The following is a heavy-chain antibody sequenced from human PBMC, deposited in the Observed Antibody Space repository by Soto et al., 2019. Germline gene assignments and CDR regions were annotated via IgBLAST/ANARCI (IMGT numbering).Heavy chain of an antibody. CDR2: ISSGGTTI. CDR3: ARAPRNFYYNGMDV. V-gene: IGHV3-48*03. CDR1: GFTFSHYE. Sequence: PGGSLRLSCAPSGFTFSHYEMNWVRQAPGKGLEWVSYISSGGTTINYAGSVKGRFTVSRDNAKNSLYLQMNSLRAEDTAVYYCARAPRNFYYNGMDVWGHGTTVTVSS. J-gene: IGHJ6*02.